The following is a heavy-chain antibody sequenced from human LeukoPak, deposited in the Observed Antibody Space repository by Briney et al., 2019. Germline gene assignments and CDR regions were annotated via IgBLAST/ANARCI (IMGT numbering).Heavy chain of an antibody. D-gene: IGHD2-2*01. Sequence: HGESLKISCEGFGYSFNNFWIAWVRQMPGKGPEWMGIIYPEDSETRYSPSFQGRVTISADNSINTAFLQWSSLEASDTAIYFCARSLVVVPAKFDYWGQGTLVTVSS. V-gene: IGHV5-51*01. CDR3: ARSLVVVPAKFDY. CDR2: IYPEDSET. CDR1: GYSFNNFW. J-gene: IGHJ4*02.